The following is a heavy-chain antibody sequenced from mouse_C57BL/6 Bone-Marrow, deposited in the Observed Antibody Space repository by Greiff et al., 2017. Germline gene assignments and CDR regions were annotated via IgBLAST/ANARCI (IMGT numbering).Heavy chain of an antibody. CDR1: GFTFTDYY. CDR3: AREGDYYGSSYVWYFDY. CDR2: VYPYNGGT. V-gene: IGHV1-36*01. D-gene: IGHD1-1*01. J-gene: IGHJ2*01. Sequence: DVKLVESGPVLVKPGPSVKISCKASGFTFTDYYMHWVKQSHGKSLEWIGLVYPYNGGTSYNQKFKGKATLTVDTSSSTAYMELNSLTSEDSAVYYCAREGDYYGSSYVWYFDYWGQGTTLTVSS.